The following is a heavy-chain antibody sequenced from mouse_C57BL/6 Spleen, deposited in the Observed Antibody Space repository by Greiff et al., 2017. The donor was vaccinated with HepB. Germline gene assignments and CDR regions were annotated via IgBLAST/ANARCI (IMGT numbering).Heavy chain of an antibody. CDR1: GYTFTDYE. V-gene: IGHV1-15*01. D-gene: IGHD3-2*02. CDR2: IDPETGGT. J-gene: IGHJ3*01. CDR3: TRAWADQGAWFAY. Sequence: VQLQESGAELVRPGASVTLSCKASGYTFTDYEMHWVKQTPVHGLEWIGAIDPETGGTAYNQKFKGKAILTADKSSSTAYMELRSLTSEDPAVYYCTRAWADQGAWFAYWGQGTLVTVSA.